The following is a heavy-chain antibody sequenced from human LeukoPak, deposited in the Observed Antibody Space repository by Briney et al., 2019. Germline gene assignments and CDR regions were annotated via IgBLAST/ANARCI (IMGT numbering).Heavy chain of an antibody. CDR1: GGSISSPNYF. V-gene: IGHV4-31*03. D-gene: IGHD2-2*01. Sequence: PSETLSLTCTVSGGSISSPNYFWSWLRQHPGKGLEWIAYIHYSRGAYYNPSLESRVTMSVDSSKNQFSLKLSSVTAADTALYYCAREVDVPSTSDAFDVWGQGQWSPSLQ. CDR2: IHYSRGA. CDR3: AREVDVPSTSDAFDV. J-gene: IGHJ3*01.